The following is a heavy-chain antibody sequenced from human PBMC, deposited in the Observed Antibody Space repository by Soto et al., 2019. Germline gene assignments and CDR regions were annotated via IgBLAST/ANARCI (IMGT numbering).Heavy chain of an antibody. J-gene: IGHJ4*02. D-gene: IGHD6-19*01. CDR1: GFTFSSYW. CDR2: INNDGSTT. V-gene: IGHV3-74*01. Sequence: GGSLRLSCAAPGFTFSSYWMHWVRQAPGKGLVWVSRINNDGSTTTYADSVKGRFTISRDNAKNTLYLQMNSLRAEDTAVYYCARHSSGWRLWGQGTLVTVSS. CDR3: ARHSSGWRL.